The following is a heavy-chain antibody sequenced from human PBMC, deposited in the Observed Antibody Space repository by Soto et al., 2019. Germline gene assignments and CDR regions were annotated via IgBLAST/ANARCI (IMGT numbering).Heavy chain of an antibody. D-gene: IGHD5-12*01. V-gene: IGHV4-39*01. CDR1: GGSFSSSTYY. CDR3: ASAPGFNLFDS. Sequence: QLQLQESGPRLVKPAETLSLTCIVSGGSFSSSTYYGGWIRQPPGKGLEWIGSIFHSGSTYYNPSLKSRVTLSVDTSKNRSYLRLSTVTAADTAVYSCASAPGFNLFDSWGQGTLVTVSS. CDR2: IFHSGST. J-gene: IGHJ4*02.